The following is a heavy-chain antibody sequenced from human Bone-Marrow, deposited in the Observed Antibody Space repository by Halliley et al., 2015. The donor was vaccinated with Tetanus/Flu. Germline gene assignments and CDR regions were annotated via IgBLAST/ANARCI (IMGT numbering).Heavy chain of an antibody. CDR2: NSPNGGDT. CDR3: AKEVETRKYFDF. D-gene: IGHD1-1*01. Sequence: VSGNSPNGGDTKYADSVKGRSTISRDNSKSTLYLQMNSLTAEDPAIYYCAKEVETRKYFDFWGQGTLVTVSS. J-gene: IGHJ4*02. V-gene: IGHV3-23*01.